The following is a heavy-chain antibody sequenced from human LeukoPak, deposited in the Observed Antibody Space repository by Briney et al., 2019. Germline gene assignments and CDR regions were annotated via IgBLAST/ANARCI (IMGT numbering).Heavy chain of an antibody. J-gene: IGHJ4*02. V-gene: IGHV3-23*01. CDR1: GFTFSSYA. D-gene: IGHD3-9*01. CDR3: AKGRYYDILTGIFDY. CDR2: ISGSGGST. Sequence: GGSLRLSCAASGFTFSSYAMSWVRQAPGKGLEWVSAISGSGGSTYYADSVKGRFTISRDNPKNTLYLQMNSLRAEDTAVYYCAKGRYYDILTGIFDYWGQGTLVTVSS.